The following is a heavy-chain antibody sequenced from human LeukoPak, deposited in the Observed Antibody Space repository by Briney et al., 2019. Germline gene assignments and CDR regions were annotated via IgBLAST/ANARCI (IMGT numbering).Heavy chain of an antibody. CDR1: GGSVSSIDYS. CDR2: IYHSGLT. CDR3: ARGLRWSGGYSYGLDDALDI. Sequence: NSSETLSLTCTVSGGSVSSIDYSWTWLRQPPGRGLEWLGNIYHSGLTYYTPSLKSRVAISVDRSKNQFSLNLGSVTAADTAVYYCARGLRWSGGYSYGLDDALDIWGQGAVVTVSS. J-gene: IGHJ3*02. D-gene: IGHD5-18*01. V-gene: IGHV4-30-2*01.